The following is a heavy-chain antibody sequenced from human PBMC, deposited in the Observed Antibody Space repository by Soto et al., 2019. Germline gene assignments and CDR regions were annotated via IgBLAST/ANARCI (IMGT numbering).Heavy chain of an antibody. J-gene: IGHJ6*02. D-gene: IGHD2-15*01. CDR2: INPNSGGT. V-gene: IGHV1-2*04. CDR1: GYTFTGYY. CDR3: ARGGGACSTPLAPCGPGDMDV. Sequence: ASVKVSCKASGYTFTGYYMHWVRQAPGQGLEWMGWINPNSGGTNYAQKFQGWVTMTRDTSISTAYMELSRLRSDDTAVYYCARGGGACSTPLAPCGPGDMDVWGQGTTVNVSS.